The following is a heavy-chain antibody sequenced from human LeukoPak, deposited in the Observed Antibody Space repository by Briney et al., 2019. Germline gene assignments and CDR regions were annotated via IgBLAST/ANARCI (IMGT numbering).Heavy chain of an antibody. CDR2: ISSSGGST. D-gene: IGHD6-19*01. V-gene: IGHV3-23*01. J-gene: IGHJ4*02. CDR1: GFTFSSYA. Sequence: GGSLRLSCAASGFTFSSYAMNWVRQAPGKGLEWVSAISSSGGSTYYADSVKGRFTISRDNSKNTLYLQMNSLRAEDSAVYYCARRTGYSSAWYYFDYWGQGTLVTVSS. CDR3: ARRTGYSSAWYYFDY.